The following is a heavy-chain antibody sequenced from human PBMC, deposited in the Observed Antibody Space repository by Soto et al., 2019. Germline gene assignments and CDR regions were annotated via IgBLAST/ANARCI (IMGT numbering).Heavy chain of an antibody. CDR3: AAAYGDYHSRFDY. CDR1: XFTXXXYA. J-gene: IGHJ4*02. Sequence: QVQLVESGGGVVQPGRSLRLSCAASXFTXXXYAMHWVXXXPGXGLEWVAVISYDGRNKYYADSVKGRFTISRDNSKNTLYLQMNSLRAEDTAVYYCAAAYGDYHSRFDYWGQGTLVTVSS. V-gene: IGHV3-30*04. D-gene: IGHD4-17*01. CDR2: ISYDGRNK.